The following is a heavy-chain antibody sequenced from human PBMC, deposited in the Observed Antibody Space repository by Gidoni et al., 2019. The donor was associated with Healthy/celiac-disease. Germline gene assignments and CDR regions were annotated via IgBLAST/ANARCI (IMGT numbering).Heavy chain of an antibody. Sequence: EVQLLESGGGLVQPGGSVRLSCAASGFTFCSYSMRWVRQAPGKGLEWVSAISGSGGSTYYADSVKGRFTISRDNTKNTLYLQMNSLRAEDTAVYYCAKGDSSGLDNWFDPWGQGTLVTVSS. CDR2: ISGSGGST. CDR1: GFTFCSYS. J-gene: IGHJ5*02. D-gene: IGHD6-19*01. CDR3: AKGDSSGLDNWFDP. V-gene: IGHV3-23*01.